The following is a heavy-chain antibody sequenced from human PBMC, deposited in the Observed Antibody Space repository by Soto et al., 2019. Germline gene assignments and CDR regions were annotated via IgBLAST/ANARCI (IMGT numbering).Heavy chain of an antibody. Sequence: GGSLRLSCAASGFKFDDYAMHWVRRAPGKGLEWVSGITWNSNSKAYADSVKGRFTISRDNAKKSLFLQMNSLRTEDTALYYCGKDIGYYYDSSGQINYWGQGTLVTVSS. CDR1: GFKFDDYA. CDR2: ITWNSNSK. J-gene: IGHJ4*02. D-gene: IGHD3-22*01. CDR3: GKDIGYYYDSSGQINY. V-gene: IGHV3-9*01.